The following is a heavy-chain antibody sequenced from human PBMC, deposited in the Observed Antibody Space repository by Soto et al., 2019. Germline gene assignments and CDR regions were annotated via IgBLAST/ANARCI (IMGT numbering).Heavy chain of an antibody. Sequence: QVQLVQSGAEVKKPGASVKVSCKASGITSTTYAIHWVRQAPGQGLEWMGWINTGNGNTRYSQRFLGRVSLTTDTSTSTPSMDLSSLTSEDTAVYYCARAISGYVTWGQGTLITVSS. J-gene: IGHJ5*02. CDR2: INTGNGNT. V-gene: IGHV1-3*04. CDR1: GITSTTYA. CDR3: ARAISGYVT. D-gene: IGHD5-12*01.